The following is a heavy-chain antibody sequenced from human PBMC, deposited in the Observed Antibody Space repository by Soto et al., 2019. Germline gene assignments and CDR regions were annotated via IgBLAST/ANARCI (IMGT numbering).Heavy chain of an antibody. CDR1: GFRFNTYA. V-gene: IGHV3-23*01. CDR3: AKSGYSDPFEEYYFDY. D-gene: IGHD3-10*01. J-gene: IGHJ4*02. CDR2: ISASGSNT. Sequence: GGSLRLSCAASGFRFNTYAMSWVRQAPGKGLEWVSSISASGSNTYYADSVQDRFTISRDNFRLTLDLHMNNLRAEDTAVYYCAKSGYSDPFEEYYFDYWGQGTLVTVSS.